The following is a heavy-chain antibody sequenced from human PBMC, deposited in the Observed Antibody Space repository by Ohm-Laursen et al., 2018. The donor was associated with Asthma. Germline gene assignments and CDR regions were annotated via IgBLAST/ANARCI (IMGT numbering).Heavy chain of an antibody. CDR3: ARDSDTRQTIGYYYGMDV. J-gene: IGHJ6*02. CDR2: ISTASTFI. V-gene: IGHV3-21*01. CDR1: GYTFSRYS. Sequence: SLRLSCAASGYTFSRYSIHWVRQVPGKGLEWVASISTASTFIYYADSVRGRFTTSRDISKNTLYLQMNSLRAEDTAVYYCARDSDTRQTIGYYYGMDVWGPGTTVTVSS. D-gene: IGHD5-18*01.